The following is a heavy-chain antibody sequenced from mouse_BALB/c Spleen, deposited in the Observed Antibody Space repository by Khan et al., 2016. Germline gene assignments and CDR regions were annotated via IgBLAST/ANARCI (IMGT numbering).Heavy chain of an antibody. D-gene: IGHD1-1*01. V-gene: IGHV3-6*02. Sequence: QLEESGPGLVKPSQSLSLTCSVTGYSITSGYYWNWIRQFPGNKLEWMGFISYDGSTNYNPSLKNRISITRDTSKNQFFLKLNSVTAEDTATYSCARALPPDDWGQGTTLTVSS. CDR3: ARALPPDD. CDR1: GYSITSGYY. CDR2: ISYDGST. J-gene: IGHJ2*01.